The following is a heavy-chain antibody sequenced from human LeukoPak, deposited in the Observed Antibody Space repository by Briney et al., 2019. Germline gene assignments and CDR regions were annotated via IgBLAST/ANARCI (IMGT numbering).Heavy chain of an antibody. CDR2: INPNSGGT. J-gene: IGHJ5*02. V-gene: IGHV1-2*02. CDR1: GGTFSSYA. Sequence: ASVKVSCKASGGTFSSYAISWVRQAPGQGLEWMGWINPNSGGTNYAQKFQGRVTMTRDTSISTAYMELSRLRSDDTAVYYCARGGYYDILTGYYGNWFDPWGQGTLVTVSS. CDR3: ARGGYYDILTGYYGNWFDP. D-gene: IGHD3-9*01.